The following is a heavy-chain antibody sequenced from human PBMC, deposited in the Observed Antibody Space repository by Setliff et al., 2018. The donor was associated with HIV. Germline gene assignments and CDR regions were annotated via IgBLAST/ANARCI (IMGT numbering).Heavy chain of an antibody. V-gene: IGHV1-3*01. CDR1: GYSFSTYA. D-gene: IGHD3-22*01. CDR3: ARDYYDSSGPGWYFDL. CDR2: INAANGDT. J-gene: IGHJ2*01. Sequence: ASVKVSCKSSGYSFSTYAMHWVRQAPGQSLEWMGCINAANGDTKHSQKFQDRVTITRDTSASTAYMELSGLRSEDTAVYYCARDYYDSSGPGWYFDLWGRGTLVTVSS.